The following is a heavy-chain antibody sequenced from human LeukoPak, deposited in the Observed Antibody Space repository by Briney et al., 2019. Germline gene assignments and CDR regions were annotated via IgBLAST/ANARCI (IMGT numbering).Heavy chain of an antibody. J-gene: IGHJ4*02. CDR3: AKDMGTYYYDTTGYYGYYFDY. CDR1: GITFSTYA. CDR2: ASVSGGTT. D-gene: IGHD3-22*01. Sequence: GGSLRLSCAASGITFSTYAMSWVRQAPGKGLEWVSTASVSGGTTYYADSVKGRFTISRDDSKNTLYLQMNSLRVEDTAVYYCAKDMGTYYYDTTGYYGYYFDYWGQGTLVTVSS. V-gene: IGHV3-23*01.